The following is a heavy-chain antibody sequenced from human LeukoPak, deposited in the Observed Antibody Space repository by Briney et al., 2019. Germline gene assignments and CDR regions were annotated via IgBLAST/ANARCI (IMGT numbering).Heavy chain of an antibody. D-gene: IGHD2-15*01. V-gene: IGHV3-30*04. CDR2: ILYDGSNK. CDR1: GFTFSSYA. J-gene: IGHJ6*02. CDR3: ARDLAYWYYYYYGMDV. Sequence: GRSLRLSCAASGFTFSSYAMHWVRQVPGKGLEWVAVILYDGSNKYYADSVKGRFTISRDNSKNTLYLQMNSLRAEDTAVYYCARDLAYWYYYYYGMDVWGQGTTVTVSS.